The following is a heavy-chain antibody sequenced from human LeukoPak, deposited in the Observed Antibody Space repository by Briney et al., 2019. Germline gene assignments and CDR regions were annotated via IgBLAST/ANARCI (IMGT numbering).Heavy chain of an antibody. CDR1: GYSFTSYW. CDR3: ARQRVDGTYHFDY. CDR2: IYPGDSDT. J-gene: IGHJ4*02. D-gene: IGHD1-26*01. V-gene: IGHV5-51*01. Sequence: PGESLKISCQGSGYSFTSYWIGWVRHMPGKGLEWMGIIYPGDSDTRYSPSFQGQVTISTDKSISTAYLQWSSLKASDTAMYYCARQRVDGTYHFDYWGQGTLVTVSS.